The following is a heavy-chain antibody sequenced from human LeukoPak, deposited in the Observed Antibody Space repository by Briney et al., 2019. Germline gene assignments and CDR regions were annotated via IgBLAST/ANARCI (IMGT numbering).Heavy chain of an antibody. V-gene: IGHV4-34*01. Sequence: SETLSLTCAVYGGSFSGYYWSWIRQPPGKGLEWIGEINHSGSTNYNPSLKSRATISVDTSKNQFSLKLSSVTAADTAVYYCARGVAVAGYDYWGQGTLVTVSS. D-gene: IGHD6-19*01. J-gene: IGHJ4*02. CDR2: INHSGST. CDR1: GGSFSGYY. CDR3: ARGVAVAGYDY.